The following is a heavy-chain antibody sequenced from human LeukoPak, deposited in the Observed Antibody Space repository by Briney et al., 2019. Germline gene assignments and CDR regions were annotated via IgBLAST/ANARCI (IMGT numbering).Heavy chain of an antibody. CDR1: GGSISSYY. Sequence: SETLSLTCTVSGGSISSYYWSWIRPPPGKGLEWIGYINYSGSTNYNPSLKSRVTISVDTSKSQFSLKLSSVTAADTAVYYCARGDILTGYSFDYWGQGTLVTVSS. J-gene: IGHJ4*02. D-gene: IGHD3-9*01. V-gene: IGHV4-59*01. CDR3: ARGDILTGYSFDY. CDR2: INYSGST.